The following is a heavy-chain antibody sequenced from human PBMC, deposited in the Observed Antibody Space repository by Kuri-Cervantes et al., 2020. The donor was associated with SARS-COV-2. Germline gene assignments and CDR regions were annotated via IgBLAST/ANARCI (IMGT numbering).Heavy chain of an antibody. J-gene: IGHJ3*02. V-gene: IGHV4-39*01. Sequence: GSLRLSCIVSGGSIDSNSYYWGWIRQPPGKGLEWIGGIFYSGNTYYNPSLKSRVTISVDTSKNQFSLKLSSVTAADTAVYYCARRGSSGWSRAFDIWGQGTMVTVSS. CDR2: IFYSGNT. D-gene: IGHD6-19*01. CDR1: GGSIDSNSYY. CDR3: ARRGSSGWSRAFDI.